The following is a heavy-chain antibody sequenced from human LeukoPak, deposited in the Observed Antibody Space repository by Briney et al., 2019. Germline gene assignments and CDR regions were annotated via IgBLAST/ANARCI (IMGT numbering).Heavy chain of an antibody. CDR3: ARRPDSSGWGFPFDY. J-gene: IGHJ4*02. V-gene: IGHV4-4*07. CDR1: GGSISSYY. D-gene: IGHD6-19*01. CDR2: IYTSGST. Sequence: PSETLSLTCTVSGGSISSYYWSWIRQPAGKGLEWIGRIYTSGSTNYNPSLKSRVTMSVDTSKNQFSLKLSSVTAADTAVYYCARRPDSSGWGFPFDYWGQGTLVTVSS.